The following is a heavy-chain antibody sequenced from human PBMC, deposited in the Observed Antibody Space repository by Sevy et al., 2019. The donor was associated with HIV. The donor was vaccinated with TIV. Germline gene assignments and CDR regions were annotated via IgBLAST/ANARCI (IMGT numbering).Heavy chain of an antibody. D-gene: IGHD4-17*01. CDR1: GGSFSAFS. J-gene: IGHJ6*03. CDR3: ARVNSRGLGVTILYYDYYYMDV. V-gene: IGHV4-34*01. CDR2: TNYGGSI. Sequence: QSQTLSLTCAVYGGSFSAFSWSWVRQPPGKGLEWIGETNYGGSIHYNPSLESRVTISIDTSKKQFSLNLTSVTAADTAVYFCARVNSRGLGVTILYYDYYYMDVWGKGTTVTVSS.